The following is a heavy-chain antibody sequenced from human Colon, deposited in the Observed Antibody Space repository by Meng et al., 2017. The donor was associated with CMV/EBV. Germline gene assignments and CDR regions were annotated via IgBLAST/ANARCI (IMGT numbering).Heavy chain of an antibody. D-gene: IGHD1-1*01. V-gene: IGHV4-59*01. Sequence: SETLSLTCAVYGGSFSGYYWSWIRQPPGKGLEWVGYVYYSGSTKYNPSLKSRVTISVDTSNNQFSLNLNSVTAADTAVYYCASAPLEPHYCYGLDVWGQGTTVTVSS. CDR3: ASAPLEPHYCYGLDV. J-gene: IGHJ6*02. CDR2: VYYSGST. CDR1: GGSFSGYY.